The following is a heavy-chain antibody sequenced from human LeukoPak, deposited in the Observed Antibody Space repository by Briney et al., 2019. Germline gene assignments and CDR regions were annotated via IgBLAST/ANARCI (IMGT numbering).Heavy chain of an antibody. J-gene: IGHJ4*02. Sequence: GGSLRLSCAASGFTFSSYAIHWVRQAPGKGLEWVALISYDGSNKYYADSVKGRFTISRDNSKNTLYLQMNSLRAEDTAVYYCARDQDDYGGPLDYWGQGTLVTVSS. CDR2: ISYDGSNK. CDR3: ARDQDDYGGPLDY. CDR1: GFTFSSYA. D-gene: IGHD4-23*01. V-gene: IGHV3-30*04.